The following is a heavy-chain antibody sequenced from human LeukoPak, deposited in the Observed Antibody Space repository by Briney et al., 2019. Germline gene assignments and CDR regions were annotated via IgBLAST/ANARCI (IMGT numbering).Heavy chain of an antibody. D-gene: IGHD5-24*01. CDR1: GLSFSSSG. CDR3: VRSHGMATTVDAFDI. V-gene: IGHV3-33*01. J-gene: IGHJ3*02. CDR2: IWYDGTNE. Sequence: GGSLRLSCAASGLSFSSSGMHWVRQAPGKGLEWVAVIWYDGTNENYGDSVKGRFTISRDNSKNTLYLQMNSLRGEDTAVYFCVRSHGMATTVDAFDIWGQGTMVTVS.